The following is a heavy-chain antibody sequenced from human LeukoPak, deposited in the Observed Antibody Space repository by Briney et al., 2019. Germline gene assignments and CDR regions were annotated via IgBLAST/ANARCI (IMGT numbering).Heavy chain of an antibody. D-gene: IGHD2-2*01. J-gene: IGHJ4*02. V-gene: IGHV3-48*01. CDR1: GFTFSSYE. CDR2: ISSSSSTI. Sequence: GGSLRLSCEASGFTFSSYEMNWVRQAPGKGLEWVSYISSSSSTIYYADSVKGRFTISRDNSKNTLYLQMNSLRAEDTAVYYCAKDGGNYQLLSFWNWGQGTLVTVSS. CDR3: AKDGGNYQLLSFWN.